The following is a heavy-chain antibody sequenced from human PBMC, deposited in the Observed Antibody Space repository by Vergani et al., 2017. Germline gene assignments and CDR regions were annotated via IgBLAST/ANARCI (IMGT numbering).Heavy chain of an antibody. CDR1: GGSFSVYH. CDR3: ARFRGPDIVGTAFDH. V-gene: IGHV4-34*01. CDR2: INDIGTT. D-gene: IGHD5-12*01. J-gene: IGHJ4*02. Sequence: QVQLQQWGAGLLKPSETLSLTCGVHGGSFSVYHWSWIRQSPGKGLEWIGAINDIGTTNYNPSLRSRVTISVDTSKTQFSLRLNSVTAADTAVYFCARFRGPDIVGTAFDHWAQGTLVTVSS.